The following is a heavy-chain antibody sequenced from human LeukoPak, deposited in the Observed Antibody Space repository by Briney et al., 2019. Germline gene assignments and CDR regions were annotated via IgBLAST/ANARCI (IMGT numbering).Heavy chain of an antibody. J-gene: IGHJ4*02. CDR1: GSSLSGAW. Sequence: GGSLRLSCTAPGSSLSGAWMSWVRQAPGKGLEWVANIKQDGSQRYYVDSVKGRFTISRDNAKNSLYLQMISLRVEDTALYYCARDRTVPTFDSWGQGTLVTVSS. D-gene: IGHD4-17*01. CDR3: ARDRTVPTFDS. CDR2: IKQDGSQR. V-gene: IGHV3-7*01.